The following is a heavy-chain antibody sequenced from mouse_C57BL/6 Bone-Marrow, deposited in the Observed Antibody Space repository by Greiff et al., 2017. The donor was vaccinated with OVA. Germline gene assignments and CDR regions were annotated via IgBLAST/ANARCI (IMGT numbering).Heavy chain of an antibody. CDR1: GYTFTDYA. V-gene: IGHV1-67*01. J-gene: IGHJ2*01. CDR3: RPNGYYDYFDY. CDR2: ISTYYGDA. D-gene: IGHD2-3*01. Sequence: QVQLQQSGPELVRPGVSVKISCKGSGYTFTDYAMHWVKQSHAQSLEWIGVISTYYGDASYNQKFKDKATMTVDKSSSTAYMELARLTSEDSAVYYSRPNGYYDYFDYWGQGTTLTVSA.